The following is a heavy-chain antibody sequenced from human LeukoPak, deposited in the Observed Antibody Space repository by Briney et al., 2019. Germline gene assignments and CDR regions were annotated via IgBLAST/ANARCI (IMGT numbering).Heavy chain of an antibody. Sequence: PGGSLRLSCVSSGIPFSSYAMYWVRQAPGKGLEWVAVISYNGVNKHYADSVKGRFTISRDNSKNTVFLQMTSLRAEDTAVYYCPLQVRGGCSSTSCPPGNWFDPWGQGTLVTVSS. CDR2: ISYNGVNK. D-gene: IGHD2-2*01. CDR3: PLQVRGGCSSTSCPPGNWFDP. J-gene: IGHJ5*02. V-gene: IGHV3-30-3*01. CDR1: GIPFSSYA.